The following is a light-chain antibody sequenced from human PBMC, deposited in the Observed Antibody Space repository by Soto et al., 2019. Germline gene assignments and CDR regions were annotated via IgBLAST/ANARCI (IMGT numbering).Light chain of an antibody. CDR1: NSDVANYDY. CDR2: EVT. CDR3: CSHTISGAPV. Sequence: QPALTQPASVSGSPGQSITLSCTGANSDVANYDYVSWYRQYPGLAPQVIISEVTNRPSVISDRFSGSKSANTAYLTISGLQAEDEADYYCCSHTISGAPVFGGGTKVTVL. J-gene: IGLJ2*01. V-gene: IGLV2-14*01.